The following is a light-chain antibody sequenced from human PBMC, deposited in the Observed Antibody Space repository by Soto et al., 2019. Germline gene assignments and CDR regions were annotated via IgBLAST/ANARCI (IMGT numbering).Light chain of an antibody. CDR3: QQYNSYPHT. Sequence: DIQMTQSPSTLSASVGDRVTITCRASQSINNWLAWYQQRRGTAPKLLIYKASTLQTGVPSRFSGSASGTEFTLTISSLQPDDFATYYCQQYNSYPHTFGQGTKLEIK. CDR2: KAS. J-gene: IGKJ2*01. CDR1: QSINNW. V-gene: IGKV1-5*03.